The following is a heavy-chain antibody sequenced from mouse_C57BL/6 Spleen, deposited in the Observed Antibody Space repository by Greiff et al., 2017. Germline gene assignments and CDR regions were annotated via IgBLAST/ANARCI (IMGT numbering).Heavy chain of an antibody. CDR1: GFTFSSYG. J-gene: IGHJ4*01. Sequence: EVMLVESGGDLVKPGGSLKLSCAASGFTFSSYGMSWVRQTPDKRLEWVATISSGGSYTYYPDSVKGRFTISRDNAKNTLYLQMSSLKSEDTAMYYCARHPGDYAMDYWGQGTSGTVSA. CDR3: ARHPGDYAMDY. CDR2: ISSGGSYT. V-gene: IGHV5-6*01.